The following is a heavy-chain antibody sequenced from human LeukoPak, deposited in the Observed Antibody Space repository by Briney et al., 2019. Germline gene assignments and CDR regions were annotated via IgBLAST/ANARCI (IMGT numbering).Heavy chain of an antibody. CDR1: GFTFSKYW. V-gene: IGHV3-74*01. J-gene: IGHJ4*02. CDR2: INTDGTVT. CDR3: ATKQWLAPPPDS. Sequence: PGGSLRLSCAASGFTFSKYWVLWVRQAPGKGLESVSRINTDGTVTTYADSVKGRFTVSRDNADNTMFLQMNSVRDEDTAVYYCATKQWLAPPPDSWGQGTAVTVSS. D-gene: IGHD6-19*01.